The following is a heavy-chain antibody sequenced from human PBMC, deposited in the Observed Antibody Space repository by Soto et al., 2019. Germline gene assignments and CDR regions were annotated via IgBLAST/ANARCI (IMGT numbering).Heavy chain of an antibody. CDR3: AKDLIDYGDSRTNWLDP. D-gene: IGHD4-17*01. CDR2: ISYDGSNK. V-gene: IGHV3-30-3*01. Sequence: PGGSLRLSCAASGFTFSSYAMHWVRQAPGKGLEWVAVISYDGSNKYYADSVKGRFTISRDNSKNTLYLQMNSLRPEDTAVYYCAKDLIDYGDSRTNWLDPWGQGTLVTSPQ. CDR1: GFTFSSYA. J-gene: IGHJ5*02.